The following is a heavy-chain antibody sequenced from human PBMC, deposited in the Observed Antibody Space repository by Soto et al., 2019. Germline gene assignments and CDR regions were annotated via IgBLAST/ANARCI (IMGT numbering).Heavy chain of an antibody. V-gene: IGHV3-7*01. CDR2: IKQDGSDR. D-gene: IGHD4-17*01. J-gene: IGHJ4*02. CDR3: SSVAHYGDSVGY. Sequence: GGSLRLSCAASGFTFSTYWMSWVRQAPGKGLEWVANIKQDGSDRYYVDSVKGRFTISRDNAKNSLYLQMNSLGGEDTAVYYCSSVAHYGDSVGYWGQGTLVTVSS. CDR1: GFTFSTYW.